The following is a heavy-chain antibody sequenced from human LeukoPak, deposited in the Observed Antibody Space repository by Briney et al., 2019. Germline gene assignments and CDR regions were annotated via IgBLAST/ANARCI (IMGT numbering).Heavy chain of an antibody. CDR2: MSPGDSET. CDR1: GYRFTDNW. D-gene: IGHD1-1*01. CDR3: ARWDDYNFDY. Sequence: GESLKISCKASGYRFTDNWIGWVRQMPGKGLEWMAIMSPGDSETRYSPSFHGQVTISADESISTAYLHWSSLKASETAIYYCARWDDYNFDYWGQGTLVTVSS. V-gene: IGHV5-51*01. J-gene: IGHJ4*02.